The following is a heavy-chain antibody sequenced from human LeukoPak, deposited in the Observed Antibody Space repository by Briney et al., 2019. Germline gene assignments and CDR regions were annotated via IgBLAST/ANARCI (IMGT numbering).Heavy chain of an antibody. CDR2: ISSSGSTI. CDR3: ARDRQQDCSSTSCYGSFDY. CDR1: GFTFSDYY. J-gene: IGHJ4*02. V-gene: IGHV3-11*01. D-gene: IGHD2-2*01. Sequence: PGGSLRLSCAASGFTFSDYYMSWIRQAPGKGLEWVSYISSSGSTIYYADSVKGRFTISRDNAKNSLYLQMNSLRAEDTAVYYCARDRQQDCSSTSCYGSFDYWGQGTLVTVSS.